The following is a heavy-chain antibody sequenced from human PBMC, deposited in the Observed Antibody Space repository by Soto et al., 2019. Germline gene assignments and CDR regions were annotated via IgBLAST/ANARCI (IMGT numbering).Heavy chain of an antibody. CDR2: ISAYNGNT. D-gene: IGHD5-12*01. CDR3: ASYNQYSGYDYYYYYGMDV. V-gene: IGHV1-18*01. J-gene: IGHJ6*02. CDR1: GYTFTSYG. Sequence: ASVKVSCKASGYTFTSYGISWVRQAPGQGLEWMGWISAYNGNTNYAQKLQGRVTMTTDTSTSTAYMELRSLRSDDTAVYYCASYNQYSGYDYYYYYGMDVWGQGTTVTVSS.